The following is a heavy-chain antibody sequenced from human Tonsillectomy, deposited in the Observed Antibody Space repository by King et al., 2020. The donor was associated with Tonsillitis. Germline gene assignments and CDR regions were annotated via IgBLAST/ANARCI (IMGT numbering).Heavy chain of an antibody. CDR1: GFTFSNAW. V-gene: IGHV3-15*01. Sequence: VQLVESGGGLVKPGGSLRLSCAASGFTFSNAWMSWVRQAPGKGLEWVGRIKSRADGGTTDYAAPVRGRFTISRDDSKNTLYMQMNSLRTEDTAMYYCTTALSVYVIESWGQGTLVTVSS. J-gene: IGHJ5*02. D-gene: IGHD1-14*01. CDR2: IKSRADGGTT. CDR3: TTALSVYVIES.